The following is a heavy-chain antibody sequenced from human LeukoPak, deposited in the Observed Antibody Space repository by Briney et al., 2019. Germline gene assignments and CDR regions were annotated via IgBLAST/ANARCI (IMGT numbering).Heavy chain of an antibody. Sequence: SQTLSLTCTVSGGSISSGGYYWSWIRQPPGKGLEWIGYIYHSGSTYYNPSLKSRVTISVDRSKNQFSLKLSSVTAADTAVYYCARDYSNYYYYYYMDVWGKGTTVTVSS. CDR3: ARDYSNYYYYYYMDV. CDR2: IYHSGST. CDR1: GGSISSGGYY. D-gene: IGHD4-11*01. J-gene: IGHJ6*03. V-gene: IGHV4-30-2*01.